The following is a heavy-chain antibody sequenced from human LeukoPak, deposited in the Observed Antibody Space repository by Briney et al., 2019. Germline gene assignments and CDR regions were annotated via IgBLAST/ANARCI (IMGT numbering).Heavy chain of an antibody. CDR2: LSGSGGST. CDR1: GFTFSNYA. Sequence: GGSLRLSCAASGFTFSNYAMTWVRQAPGKGLEWVSTLSGSGGSTYFGDSVKGRFTISRDNSKNTLYLQMNSLRAEDTAVYYCASQRWLQSSFDYWGRGTLVTVSS. V-gene: IGHV3-23*01. CDR3: ASQRWLQSSFDY. D-gene: IGHD5-24*01. J-gene: IGHJ4*02.